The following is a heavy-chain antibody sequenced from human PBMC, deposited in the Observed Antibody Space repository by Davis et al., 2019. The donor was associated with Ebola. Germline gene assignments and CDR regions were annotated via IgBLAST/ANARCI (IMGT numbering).Heavy chain of an antibody. D-gene: IGHD6-19*01. CDR2: INHSGST. V-gene: IGHV4-34*01. CDR1: GGSFSGYY. CDR3: ARARSPGSSGWYSSYYYYGMDV. J-gene: IGHJ6*02. Sequence: PGGFLRLSCAVYGGSFSGYYWSWIRQPPGKGLEWIGEINHSGSTNYNPSLKSRVTISVDTSKNQFSLKLSSVTAADTAVYYCARARSPGSSGWYSSYYYYGMDVWGQGTTVTVSS.